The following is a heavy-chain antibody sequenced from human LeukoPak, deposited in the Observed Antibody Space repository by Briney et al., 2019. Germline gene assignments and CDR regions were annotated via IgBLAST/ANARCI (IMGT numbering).Heavy chain of an antibody. Sequence: GGSLRLACAASQLTVNNYAMTSVRQTPGKGLEWDSTITGSGESTSYADSVKGRFNISRDNSKNTLYLQMNSLRAEDTALYYWTKHPIVGAPDYWGQGTLVTVSS. CDR3: TKHPIVGAPDY. V-gene: IGHV3-23*01. CDR1: QLTVNNYA. CDR2: ITGSGEST. J-gene: IGHJ4*02. D-gene: IGHD1-26*01.